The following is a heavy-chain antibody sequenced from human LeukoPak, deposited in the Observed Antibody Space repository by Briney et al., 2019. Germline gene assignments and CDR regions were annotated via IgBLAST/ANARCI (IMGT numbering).Heavy chain of an antibody. Sequence: WGSLRLTCASSGCTFSNYARNWVRQAPGKGLEWVAIISSGVVATYYADSVNGRFTISRDNSNNTLYLQMNSLTAEDRAVYYCAKGTTILLRYFDSWGQGTLVTVSS. D-gene: IGHD1-26*01. CDR1: GCTFSNYA. CDR2: ISSGVVAT. CDR3: AKGTTILLRYFDS. J-gene: IGHJ4*02. V-gene: IGHV3-23*01.